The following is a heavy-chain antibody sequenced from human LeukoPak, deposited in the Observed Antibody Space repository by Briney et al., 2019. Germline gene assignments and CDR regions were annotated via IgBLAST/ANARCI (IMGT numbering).Heavy chain of an antibody. V-gene: IGHV3-23*01. J-gene: IGHJ4*02. D-gene: IGHD2-2*01. CDR3: ARDHAYRTDY. CDR1: VFSFSTYP. CDR2: ITGSGGST. Sequence: GGSLRLSCAASVFSFSTYPITCVRHARRGGREWVSAITGSGGSTYHADSVKGRFTISRDNSKNTLFLQMNSLRVEDTAVYYCARDHAYRTDYWGQGTLVTVSS.